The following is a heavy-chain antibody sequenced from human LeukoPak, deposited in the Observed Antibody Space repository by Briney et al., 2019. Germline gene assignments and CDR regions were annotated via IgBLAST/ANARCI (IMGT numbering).Heavy chain of an antibody. CDR1: RGTFCSYA. V-gene: IGHV1-69*04. D-gene: IGHD3-22*01. CDR2: IIPIFGIA. Sequence: APVKVSCKASRGTFCSYAISWVRQSPGHGLEGMGRIIPIFGIANYAQKFQGRVTITADKSTSTAYMELSSLRSEDTAVYYCARWYYYDSSGSDCYFEYWGQGTLVSVSS. J-gene: IGHJ4*02. CDR3: ARWYYYDSSGSDCYFEY.